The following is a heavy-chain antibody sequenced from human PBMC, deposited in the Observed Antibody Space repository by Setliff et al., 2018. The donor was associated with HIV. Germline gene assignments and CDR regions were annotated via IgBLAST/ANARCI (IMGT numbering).Heavy chain of an antibody. CDR3: ARSVIGYYYYGMDV. Sequence: PGGSLRLSCAASGFTFSYYGMHWVRQAPDKGLEWVAFIRYDGSNKYYADSVKGRFTISRDNSKNTLYLQMNSLRAEDTAVYYCARSVIGYYYYGMDVWGQGTLVTVSS. J-gene: IGHJ6*02. CDR2: IRYDGSNK. CDR1: GFTFSYYG. D-gene: IGHD3-10*01. V-gene: IGHV3-30*02.